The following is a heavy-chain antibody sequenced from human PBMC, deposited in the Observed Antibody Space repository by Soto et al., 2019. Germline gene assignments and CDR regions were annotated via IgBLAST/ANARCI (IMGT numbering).Heavy chain of an antibody. CDR2: ISGSGDNT. Sequence: GGSLRLSCAASGFTFSNYAMSWVRQAPWKELECVSFISGSGDNTYYADSVKGRFTISRDNSKNTLYLQMNSLRAEDTAVYYCAKDCCGMDVWGQGTTVTVYS. J-gene: IGHJ6*01. CDR1: GFTFSNYA. V-gene: IGHV3-23*01. D-gene: IGHD2-15*01. CDR3: AKDCCGMDV.